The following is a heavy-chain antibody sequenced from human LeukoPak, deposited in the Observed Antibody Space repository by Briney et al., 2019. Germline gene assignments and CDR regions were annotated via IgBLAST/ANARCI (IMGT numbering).Heavy chain of an antibody. J-gene: IGHJ5*02. D-gene: IGHD5-18*01. CDR1: GGSFSGYY. V-gene: IGHV4-34*01. CDR3: ARRPLGIQLWLPNWFDP. Sequence: PSETLSLTCAVYGGSFSGYYWSWIRQPPGKGLEWIGEINHSGSTNYNPSLKSRVTISVDTPKNQFSLKLSSVTAADTAVYYCARRPLGIQLWLPNWFDPWGQGTLVTASS. CDR2: INHSGST.